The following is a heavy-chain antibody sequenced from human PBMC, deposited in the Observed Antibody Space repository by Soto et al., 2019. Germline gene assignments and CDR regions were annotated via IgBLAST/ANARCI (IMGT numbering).Heavy chain of an antibody. V-gene: IGHV4-31*03. CDR2: IYYSGST. Sequence: QVQLQESGPGLVKPSQTLSLTCTVSGGSISSGGYYWSWIRQHPGKGLEWIGYIYYSGSTYYNPSLKSRVTISVDTSKNQFSLKLSSVTAADTAVYYCARGWPGGGFLGDYVGFDYWGQGTLVTVSS. D-gene: IGHD4-17*01. CDR1: GGSISSGGYY. J-gene: IGHJ4*02. CDR3: ARGWPGGGFLGDYVGFDY.